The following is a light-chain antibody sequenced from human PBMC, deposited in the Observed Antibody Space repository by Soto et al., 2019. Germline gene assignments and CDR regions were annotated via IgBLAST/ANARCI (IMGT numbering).Light chain of an antibody. V-gene: IGKV3-20*01. J-gene: IGKJ1*01. CDR1: QSVRSSY. CDR2: GAS. CDR3: QEYVRSWT. Sequence: EIVLTQSPGTLSLSPGERATLSCRASQSVRSSYLAWYQQKPGQAPRLLIYGASSRATGIPDRFSGSGSGTDFPLTISILEPEVLAMYDFQEYVRSWTFGQGTKVEIQ.